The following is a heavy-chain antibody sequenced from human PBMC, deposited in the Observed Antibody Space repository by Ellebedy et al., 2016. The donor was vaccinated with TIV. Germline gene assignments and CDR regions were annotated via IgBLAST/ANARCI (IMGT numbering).Heavy chain of an antibody. CDR1: GFPFSNFW. V-gene: IGHV3-7*01. J-gene: IGHJ5*02. D-gene: IGHD3-3*01. CDR2: IKTDGSET. CDR3: VGFGVFNL. Sequence: GESLKISCAAWGFPFSNFWMSWVRQAPGKGLEWVAHIKTDGSETYYVDSVKGRFTISRENAKNAIFLQMDGLRVDDSAVYYCVGFGVFNLWGQGAPVTVSS.